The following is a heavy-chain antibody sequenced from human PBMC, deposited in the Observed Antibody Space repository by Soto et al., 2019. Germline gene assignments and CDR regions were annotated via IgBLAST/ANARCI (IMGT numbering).Heavy chain of an antibody. D-gene: IGHD3-22*01. CDR1: GYTFTSYY. J-gene: IGHJ4*02. V-gene: IGHV1-46*03. CDR3: VRGLYYDSGGQGGY. Sequence: ASVKVSCKASGYTFTSYYIHLVRQAPGGGLEWMGIINPSGGSTSYRQEFQGRVTMTRDTSTSTVYMGLNSLRSEDTAVYYCVRGLYYDSGGQGGYWGQGTPVTVSS. CDR2: INPSGGST.